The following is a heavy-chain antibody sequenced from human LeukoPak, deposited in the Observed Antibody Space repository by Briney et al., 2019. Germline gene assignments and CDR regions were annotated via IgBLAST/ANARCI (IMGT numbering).Heavy chain of an antibody. Sequence: ASVKVSCKASGYTFTNYFIHWVRQAPGQGLEWMGWISPNNGDTMSAQKFQGRVTMTTDTSITTAYMDFSSLRSDDTAVYYCARDHGAPAAPDYWGLGTLVTVSS. CDR3: ARDHGAPAAPDY. CDR1: GYTFTNYF. D-gene: IGHD4-17*01. V-gene: IGHV1-2*02. J-gene: IGHJ4*02. CDR2: ISPNNGDT.